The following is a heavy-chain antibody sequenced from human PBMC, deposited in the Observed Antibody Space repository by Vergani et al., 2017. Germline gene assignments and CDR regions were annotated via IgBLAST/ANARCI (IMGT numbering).Heavy chain of an antibody. J-gene: IGHJ6*03. CDR2: IYYSGST. D-gene: IGHD6-6*01. CDR3: ARGGSSSGYDYYMDV. V-gene: IGHV4-39*07. CDR1: GGSISSSSYY. Sequence: QLQLQESGPGLVKPSETLSLTCTVSGGSISSSSYYWGWIRQPPGKGLEWIGSIYYSGSTYYNPSLKSRVTRSVDTSKNQFSLKLSSVTAADTAVYYCARGGSSSGYDYYMDVWGKGTTVTVSS.